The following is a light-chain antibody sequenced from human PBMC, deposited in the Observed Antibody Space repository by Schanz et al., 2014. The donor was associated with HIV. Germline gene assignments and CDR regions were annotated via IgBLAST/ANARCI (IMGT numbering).Light chain of an antibody. J-gene: IGLJ3*02. Sequence: QSALTQPASVSGSPGQSITISCTGTSSDVGSYNLVSWYQQHPGKAPKLMIYEVSKRPSGVPDRFSASKSGNTASLTISGLQAEDEADYYCGSYSSGDSHWVFGGGTKLTVL. V-gene: IGLV2-14*02. CDR2: EVS. CDR1: SSDVGSYNL. CDR3: GSYSSGDSHWV.